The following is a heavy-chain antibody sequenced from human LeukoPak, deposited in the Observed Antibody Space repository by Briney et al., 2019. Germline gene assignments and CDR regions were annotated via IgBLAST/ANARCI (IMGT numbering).Heavy chain of an antibody. V-gene: IGHV4-34*01. CDR2: INDSGSS. J-gene: IGHJ3*02. D-gene: IGHD2-21*02. Sequence: PSETLSLTCAVYGGSFGGYYWSWIRQPPGKGLEWIGEINDSGSSNYIPSLKSRVTISVDRSKNQFSLWLSSVTAADTAVYYCASGYCGGACQLGGVDMWGQGTMVTVSS. CDR1: GGSFGGYY. CDR3: ASGYCGGACQLGGVDM.